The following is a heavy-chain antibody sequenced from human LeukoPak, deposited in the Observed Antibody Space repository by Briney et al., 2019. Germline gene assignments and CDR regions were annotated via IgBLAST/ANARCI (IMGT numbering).Heavy chain of an antibody. J-gene: IGHJ4*02. CDR1: GDSISNHNYF. CDR3: ATSVYSSGWHPFFDY. CDR2: IHYIGST. D-gene: IGHD6-19*01. Sequence: PSETLSLTCTVSGDSISNHNYFWGWIRQPPGKGLEWIGSIHYIGSTYFNLSLKSRVTVSVATSKNHFSLKLSSVTAADTGVYYCATSVYSSGWHPFFDYWGQGAPVIVSS. V-gene: IGHV4-39*02.